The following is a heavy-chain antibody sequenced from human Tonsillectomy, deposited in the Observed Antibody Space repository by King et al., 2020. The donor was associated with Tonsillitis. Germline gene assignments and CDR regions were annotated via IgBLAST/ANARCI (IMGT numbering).Heavy chain of an antibody. J-gene: IGHJ3*02. D-gene: IGHD2-8*01. CDR2: IYYSGST. Sequence: QLQESGPGLVKPSETLSLTCAVSGGSISSGDYSWSWIRQPPGKGLEWIGYIYYSGSTYFNPSLKSRVTISLDTSKNQFSLKLSSVTAADTAVYYCARGYCSNGICLDAFDIWGQGTMVTVSS. CDR3: ARGYCSNGICLDAFDI. CDR1: GGSISSGDYS. V-gene: IGHV4-30-4*07.